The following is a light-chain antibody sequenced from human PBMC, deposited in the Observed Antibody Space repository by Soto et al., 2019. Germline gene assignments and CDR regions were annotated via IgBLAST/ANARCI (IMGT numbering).Light chain of an antibody. CDR1: QSVSSSY. Sequence: RWPGTLSISPGERATLSCRAIQSVSSSYLAWYQQKPGQAPRLLIYEASTRATGIPARFSGSGSGTEFALTISSLQSEDFAVYYCQQFKNWPWTFGQGTKVDI. CDR2: EAS. CDR3: QQFKNWPWT. V-gene: IGKV3-15*01. J-gene: IGKJ1*01.